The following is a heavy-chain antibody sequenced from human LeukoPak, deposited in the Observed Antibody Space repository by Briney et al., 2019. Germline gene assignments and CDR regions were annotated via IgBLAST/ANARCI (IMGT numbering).Heavy chain of an antibody. CDR1: GYTFISYG. CDR2: ISTYNGHT. CDR3: ARLEWLRFGGYYFDY. D-gene: IGHD5-12*01. J-gene: IGHJ4*02. V-gene: IGHV1-18*01. Sequence: ASVKVSCKASGYTFISYGISWVRQAPGQGLEWMGWISTYNGHTNYAQKLQGRVTMTTDTSTSTAYMELRSLRSDDTAVYYCARLEWLRFGGYYFDYWGQGTLVTVSS.